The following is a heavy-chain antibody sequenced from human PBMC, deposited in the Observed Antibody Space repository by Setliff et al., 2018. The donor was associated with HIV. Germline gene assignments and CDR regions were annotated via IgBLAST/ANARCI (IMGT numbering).Heavy chain of an antibody. V-gene: IGHV4-61*02. CDR1: GGSISSGGYY. J-gene: IGHJ4*02. Sequence: SETLSLTCTVSGGSISSGGYYWSWIRQPAGKGLEWIGRSYTSGSTKYNPSLKSRLTISVDTSKNQFSLKLRSVTAADTAAYYCAREIPYSFGYYFDYWGQGTLVTVSS. CDR2: SYTSGST. D-gene: IGHD5-18*01. CDR3: AREIPYSFGYYFDY.